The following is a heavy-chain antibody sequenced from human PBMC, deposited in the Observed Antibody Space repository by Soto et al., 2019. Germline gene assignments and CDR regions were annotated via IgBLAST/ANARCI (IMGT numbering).Heavy chain of an antibody. CDR3: ARDYRWSPYYFDY. J-gene: IGHJ4*02. Sequence: GASVKVSCKASGGTFSSYTISWVRQAPGQGLEWMGRIIPILGIANYAQKFQGRVTITADKSTSTAYMELSSLRSEDTAVYYCARDYRWSPYYFDYWGQGTLVTVSS. CDR2: IIPILGIA. D-gene: IGHD2-15*01. CDR1: GGTFSSYT. V-gene: IGHV1-69*04.